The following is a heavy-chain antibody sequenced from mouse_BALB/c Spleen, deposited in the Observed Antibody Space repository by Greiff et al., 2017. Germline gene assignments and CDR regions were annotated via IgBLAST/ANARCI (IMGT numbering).Heavy chain of an antibody. V-gene: IGHV5-6*01. CDR1: GFTFSSYG. CDR2: ISSGGSYT. CDR3: ARHSDGKGSYWYFDV. Sequence: EVQLVESGGDLVKPGGSLKLSCAASGFTFSSYGMSWVRQTPDKRLEWVATISSGGSYTYYPDSVKGRFTISRDNAKNTLYLQMSSLKSEDTAMYYCARHSDGKGSYWYFDVWGAGTTVTVSS. J-gene: IGHJ1*01.